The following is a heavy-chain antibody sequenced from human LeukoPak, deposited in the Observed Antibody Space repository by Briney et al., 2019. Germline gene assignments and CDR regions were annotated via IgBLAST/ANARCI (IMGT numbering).Heavy chain of an antibody. CDR3: ARLAYDAFDI. Sequence: SETLSLTCAVYGGSFSGYYWSWIRQPPGKGLEWIGEINHSGSTNYNPSLKSRVTIPVDTSKNQFSLKLSSVTAADTAVYYCARLAYDAFDIWGQGTMVTVSS. CDR1: GGSFSGYY. V-gene: IGHV4-34*01. CDR2: INHSGST. J-gene: IGHJ3*02.